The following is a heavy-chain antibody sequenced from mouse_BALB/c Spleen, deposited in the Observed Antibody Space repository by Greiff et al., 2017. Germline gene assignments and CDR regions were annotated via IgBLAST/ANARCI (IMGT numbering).Heavy chain of an antibody. Sequence: DVQLVESGGGLVKPGGSLKLSCAASGFTFSDYYMYWVRQTPEKRLEWVATISDGGSYTYYPDSVKGRFTISRDNAKNNLYLQMSSLKSEDTAMYYCARGYYGSSYVGYFDYWGQGTTLTVSS. D-gene: IGHD1-1*01. V-gene: IGHV5-4*02. CDR3: ARGYYGSSYVGYFDY. J-gene: IGHJ2*01. CDR1: GFTFSDYY. CDR2: ISDGGSYT.